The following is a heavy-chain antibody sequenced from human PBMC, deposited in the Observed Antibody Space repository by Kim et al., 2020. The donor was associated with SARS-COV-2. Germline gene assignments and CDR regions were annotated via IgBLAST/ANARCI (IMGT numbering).Heavy chain of an antibody. CDR3: ARADGNPGMY. J-gene: IGHJ4*02. V-gene: IGHV4-59*13. CDR1: GSSISTYF. CDR2: TYNTGST. D-gene: IGHD2-15*01. Sequence: SETLSLTCTVSGSSISTYFWNWIRQPPGKGLEWIGNTYNTGSTNYNYSPSLKSRLTISVDTSSNHFSLTLSSVTAADTAIYYCARADGNPGMYWGQGILVTVSS.